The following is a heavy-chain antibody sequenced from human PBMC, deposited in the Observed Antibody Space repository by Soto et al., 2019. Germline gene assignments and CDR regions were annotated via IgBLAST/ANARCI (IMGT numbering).Heavy chain of an antibody. CDR2: IYPGGVNI. D-gene: IGHD6-19*01. V-gene: IGHV1-46*01. Sequence: ASVKVSCKAIGYSFTSHYMHWVLQAPGQGLEWMGTIYPGGVNIGYAQKFKGRVTITKDTSASTVYMELNSLTSEDTAVYYCARALAVAADFDYWGQGTLVTVSS. J-gene: IGHJ4*02. CDR3: ARALAVAADFDY. CDR1: GYSFTSHY.